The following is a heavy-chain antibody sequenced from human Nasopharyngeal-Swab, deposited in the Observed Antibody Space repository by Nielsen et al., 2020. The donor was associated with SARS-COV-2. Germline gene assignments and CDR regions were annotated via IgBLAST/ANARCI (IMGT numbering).Heavy chain of an antibody. Sequence: IGQPPGKGLEWIGYIYYSGSTNYNPSLKSRVTISVDTSKNQFSLKLSSVTAADTAVYYCASYSNFYRDYWGQGTLVTVSS. V-gene: IGHV4-59*01. J-gene: IGHJ4*02. CDR2: IYYSGST. CDR3: ASYSNFYRDY. D-gene: IGHD4-11*01.